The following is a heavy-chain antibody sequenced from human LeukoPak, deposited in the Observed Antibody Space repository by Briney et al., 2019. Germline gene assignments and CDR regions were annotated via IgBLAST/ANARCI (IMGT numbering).Heavy chain of an antibody. J-gene: IGHJ4*02. CDR3: ARHPTLYDSSGYSDY. D-gene: IGHD3-22*01. Sequence: GESLKISCKGSGYSFTSYWIGWVRQRPGKGLEWMGIIYPGDSDTRYSPSFQGQVTISADKSISTAYLQWSSLKASDTAMYYCARHPTLYDSSGYSDYWGQGTLVTVSS. V-gene: IGHV5-51*01. CDR2: IYPGDSDT. CDR1: GYSFTSYW.